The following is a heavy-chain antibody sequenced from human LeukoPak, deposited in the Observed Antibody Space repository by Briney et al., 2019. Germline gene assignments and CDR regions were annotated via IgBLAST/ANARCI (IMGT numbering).Heavy chain of an antibody. CDR1: GYTFTSYG. J-gene: IGHJ3*02. CDR3: ATAYYYDSSGPHGSAFDI. Sequence: ASVKVSCKASGYTFTSYGISWVRQAPGQGLEWMGWISAYNGNTNYAQKLQGRVTMTEDTSTDTAYMELSSLRSEDTAVYYCATAYYYDSSGPHGSAFDIWGQGTMVTVSS. V-gene: IGHV1-18*01. CDR2: ISAYNGNT. D-gene: IGHD3-22*01.